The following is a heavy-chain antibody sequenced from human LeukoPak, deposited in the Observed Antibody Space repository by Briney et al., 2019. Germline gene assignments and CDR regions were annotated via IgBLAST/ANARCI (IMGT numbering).Heavy chain of an antibody. V-gene: IGHV1-69*01. D-gene: IGHD6-13*01. CDR2: IIPIFGTA. CDR1: GGTFSSYA. CDR3: ARDPDIAAAGSPEGY. Sequence: ASVKVSCKASGGTFSSYAISWARQAPGQGLEWMGGIIPIFGTANYAQKFQGRVTITADESTSTAYMELSSLRSEDTAVYYCARDPDIAAAGSPEGYWGQGTLVTVSS. J-gene: IGHJ4*02.